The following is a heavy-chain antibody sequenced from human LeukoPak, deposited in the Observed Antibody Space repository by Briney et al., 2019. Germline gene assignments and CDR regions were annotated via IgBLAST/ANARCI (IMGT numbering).Heavy chain of an antibody. CDR3: ARGGVAIRGGDSFDI. D-gene: IGHD3-3*01. CDR2: VSGSGGSA. J-gene: IGHJ3*02. CDR1: GFTFCSYA. V-gene: IGHV3-23*01. Sequence: GGSLRLSCAASGFTFCSYAMIWVRQAPGKERMWVLAVSGSGGSAYYADSVKGRFTIPRDNSEDTLYLQMNSMRAEDTAVYYSARGGVAIRGGDSFDIWGQGTMVTVSS.